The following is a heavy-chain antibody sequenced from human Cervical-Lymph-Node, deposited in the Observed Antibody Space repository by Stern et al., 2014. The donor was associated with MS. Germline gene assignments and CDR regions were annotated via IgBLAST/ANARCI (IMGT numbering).Heavy chain of an antibody. CDR2: ISPMFSTS. CDR3: AGPRYAF. Sequence: QVQLVQSGREVKKPGSSVKVSCKASGGSFIHYAITWVRQAPGQGPEWMGDISPMFSTSNYAQKFQGRVTITADKSTTTAYMEVNSLTSEDTAVYYCAGPRYAFWGQGTLVIVSS. J-gene: IGHJ4*02. V-gene: IGHV1-69*06. CDR1: GGSFIHYA. D-gene: IGHD2-2*01.